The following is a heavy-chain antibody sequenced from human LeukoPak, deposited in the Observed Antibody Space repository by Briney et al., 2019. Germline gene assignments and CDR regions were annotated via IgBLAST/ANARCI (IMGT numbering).Heavy chain of an antibody. CDR2: ISSRSSYI. CDR3: AREAYYYDSSGYVHDAFDI. Sequence: GGSLRLSCAASGFTFSSYSMNWVRQAPGKGLEWVSSISSRSSYIYHADSVKGRFTISRDNAKNSLYLQMNSLRAEDTAVYYCAREAYYYDSSGYVHDAFDIWGQGTVVTVSS. CDR1: GFTFSSYS. V-gene: IGHV3-21*01. D-gene: IGHD3-22*01. J-gene: IGHJ3*02.